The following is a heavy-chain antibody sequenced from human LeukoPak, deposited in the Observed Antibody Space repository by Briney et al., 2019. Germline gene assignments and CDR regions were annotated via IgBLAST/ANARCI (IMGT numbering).Heavy chain of an antibody. CDR1: GFTFNSYS. CDR3: ARDICGGDCYSRSAFDI. D-gene: IGHD2-21*02. Sequence: GGSLRLSCAASGFTFNSYSMNWVRQAPGKGLEWVSSISSSSYIYYADSVKGRFTISRDNAKNSLYLQMNSLRAEETAVYYCARDICGGDCYSRSAFDIWGQGTMVTVSS. J-gene: IGHJ3*02. V-gene: IGHV3-21*01. CDR2: ISSSSYI.